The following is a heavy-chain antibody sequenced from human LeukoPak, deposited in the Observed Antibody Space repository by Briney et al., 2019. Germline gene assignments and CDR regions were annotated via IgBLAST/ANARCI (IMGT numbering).Heavy chain of an antibody. CDR2: IKQDGSEK. CDR1: GFTFSSYW. J-gene: IGHJ3*02. V-gene: IGHV3-7*01. Sequence: GGSLRLSCAASGFTFSSYWMSWVRQAPGKGLEWVANIKQDGSEKYYVDSVKGRFTISRDNSKNTLYLQMNSLRAEDTAVYYCAKPASLWFGDAFDIWGQGTMVTVSS. CDR3: AKPASLWFGDAFDI. D-gene: IGHD3-10*01.